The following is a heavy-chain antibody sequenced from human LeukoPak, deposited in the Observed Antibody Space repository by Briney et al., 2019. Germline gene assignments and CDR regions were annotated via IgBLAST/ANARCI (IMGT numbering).Heavy chain of an antibody. J-gene: IGHJ4*02. CDR3: ARYDYGDSLDY. V-gene: IGHV4-34*01. CDR2: INHSGST. CDR1: GGSFSGYY. D-gene: IGHD4-17*01. Sequence: PSETLSLTCAVYGGSFSGYYWSWIRQPPGKGLEWIGEINHSGSTNYNPSLKSRVTISVDTSKNQFSLKLSSVTAADTAMYYCARYDYGDSLDYWGQGTLVTVSA.